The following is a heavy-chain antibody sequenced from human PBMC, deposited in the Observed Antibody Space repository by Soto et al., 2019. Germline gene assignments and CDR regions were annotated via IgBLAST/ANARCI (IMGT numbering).Heavy chain of an antibody. CDR2: SSPRGDTI. CDR1: GFSLANYP. D-gene: IGHD6-19*01. J-gene: IGHJ4*02. CDR3: AKGPHTNVGWPYYFES. V-gene: IGHV3-48*02. Sequence: GGSLRLGCVASGFSLANYPLNWVRQTPGKGLEWISYSSPRGDTIYYADSVEGRFTISRDNARNSLSLHMSSLRDEDSALYYCAKGPHTNVGWPYYFESWGQGVPVTVS.